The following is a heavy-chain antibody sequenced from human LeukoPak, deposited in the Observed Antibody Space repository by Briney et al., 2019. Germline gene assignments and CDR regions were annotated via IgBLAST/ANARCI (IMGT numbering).Heavy chain of an antibody. CDR2: ISGSGGST. J-gene: IGHJ5*02. CDR3: AKDSYYYGSGSYSP. V-gene: IGHV3-23*01. Sequence: GGSLRLSCAASGFTFSSYAMSWVRQAPRKGLEWVSAISGSGGSTYYADSVKGRFTISRDNSKNTLYLQMNSLRAEDTAVYHCAKDSYYYGSGSYSPWGQGTLVTVSS. D-gene: IGHD3-10*01. CDR1: GFTFSSYA.